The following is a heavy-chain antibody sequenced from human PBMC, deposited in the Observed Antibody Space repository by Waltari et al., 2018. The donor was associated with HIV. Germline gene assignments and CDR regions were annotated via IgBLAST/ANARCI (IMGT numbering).Heavy chain of an antibody. CDR3: ARENTMTYYDALDI. CDR2: ISSDGSTT. CDR1: GSTFRSYW. V-gene: IGHV3-74*01. J-gene: IGHJ3*02. Sequence: EVQLVESGGGLVQPGGSLRPSCAASGSTFRSYWMHWVRQAPGKGLVWVSCISSDGSTTNYADSVKGRLTISRDNAKNTLYLQMNSLRADDTAVYYCARENTMTYYDALDIWGQGTMVTVSS. D-gene: IGHD4-17*01.